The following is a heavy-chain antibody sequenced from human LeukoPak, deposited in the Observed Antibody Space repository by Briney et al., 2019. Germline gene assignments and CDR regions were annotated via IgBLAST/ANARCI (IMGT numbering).Heavy chain of an antibody. J-gene: IGHJ4*02. D-gene: IGHD3-22*01. CDR2: MDPCDSYT. CDR3: ARPLTGGYTPLDD. V-gene: IGHV5-10-1*01. CDR1: GNSFTNFW. Sequence: GESLRISCNGSGNSFTNFWIGWARQNPGKGLEWMGRMDPCDSYTDYSPSFQGPVTISADKSVYTAYLQWSSLKASDTAMYYCARPLTGGYTPLDDWGQGTLVTVSS.